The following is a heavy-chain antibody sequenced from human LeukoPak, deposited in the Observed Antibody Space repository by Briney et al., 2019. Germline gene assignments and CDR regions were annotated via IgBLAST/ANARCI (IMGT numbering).Heavy chain of an antibody. Sequence: GGSLRLSCAATGFLVSSTYMSWVRQAPGKGLEWVSIIETGGKTFYRDSMKGRFTISRDDSKNTLYLQMSSLRAEDTAVYYCVRDPPHGDSRRGDQGTLVTVSS. D-gene: IGHD4-17*01. CDR2: IETGGKT. CDR1: GFLVSSTY. V-gene: IGHV3-66*01. CDR3: VRDPPHGDSRR. J-gene: IGHJ4*02.